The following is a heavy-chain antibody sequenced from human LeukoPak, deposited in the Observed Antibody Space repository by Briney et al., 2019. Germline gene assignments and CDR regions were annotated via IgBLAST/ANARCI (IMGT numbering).Heavy chain of an antibody. CDR3: ARQPLYSSSWSFYYYYMDV. CDR2: IYYSGST. J-gene: IGHJ6*03. Sequence: SETLSLTCSVSGVSISSSNSYWGWIRQPPGKGLEWIGSIYYSGSTYYNPSLKSRVTISVDTSKNQFSLKLSSVTAADTAVYYCARQPLYSSSWSFYYYYMDVWGKGTTVTISS. CDR1: GVSISSSNSY. D-gene: IGHD6-13*01. V-gene: IGHV4-39*01.